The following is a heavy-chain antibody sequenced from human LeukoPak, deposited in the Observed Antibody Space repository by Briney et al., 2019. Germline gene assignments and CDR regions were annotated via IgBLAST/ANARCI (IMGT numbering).Heavy chain of an antibody. V-gene: IGHV3-30*02. J-gene: IGHJ4*02. CDR3: AKDPRDHSYGWSWRYFDY. CDR1: GFTFSSYV. Sequence: PGGSLRLSCAASGFTFSSYVMHWVRQAPGKVLEWVAFIRYDGSNKYYSDSVKGRFTMSRDNSKNTMYLQMNSLRPEDTAVYYCAKDPRDHSYGWSWRYFDYWGQGTLVTVSS. CDR2: IRYDGSNK. D-gene: IGHD5-18*01.